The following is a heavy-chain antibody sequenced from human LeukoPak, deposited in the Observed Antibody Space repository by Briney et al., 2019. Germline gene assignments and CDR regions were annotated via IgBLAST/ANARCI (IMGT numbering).Heavy chain of an antibody. CDR2: IRYDGSNK. CDR3: AKMVRYYDFWSGFLDLDY. V-gene: IGHV3-30*02. CDR1: GFTFSNYA. D-gene: IGHD3-3*01. Sequence: GGSLRLSCAASGFTFSNYAIHWVRQAPGKGLEWVAFIRYDGSNKYYADSVKGRFTISRDNSKNTLYLQMNALRAEDTALYYCAKMVRYYDFWSGFLDLDYWGQGALVTVSS. J-gene: IGHJ4*02.